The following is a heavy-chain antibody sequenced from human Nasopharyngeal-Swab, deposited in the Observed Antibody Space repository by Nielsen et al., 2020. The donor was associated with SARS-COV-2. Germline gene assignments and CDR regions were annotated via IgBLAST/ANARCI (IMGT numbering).Heavy chain of an antibody. V-gene: IGHV3-48*04. CDR3: ARERGGGYGDY. J-gene: IGHJ4*02. D-gene: IGHD5-12*01. CDR2: ITSGNSV. Sequence: AGSLRLSCATSGFTFSPYTMTWVRQPPGKGLQWISYITSGNSVQYADSVRGRFTISRDNAKNSLYLQMNSLTAEDTAVYYCARERGGGYGDYWGQGTLVTVSS. CDR1: GFTFSPYT.